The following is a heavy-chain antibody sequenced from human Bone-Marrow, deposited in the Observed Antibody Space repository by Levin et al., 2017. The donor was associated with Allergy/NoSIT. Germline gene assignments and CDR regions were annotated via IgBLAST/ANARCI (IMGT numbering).Heavy chain of an antibody. CDR1: GFSFGDYF. Sequence: GGSLRLSCAASGFSFGDYFMSWMRQAPGQGLEWIANIGGRSDYINYADSVKGRFSISRDNARNSLYLQMNSLRAEDTAVYFCARLSSTAQAEVTDYWGQGTLVTVSS. D-gene: IGHD5-18*01. CDR2: IGGRSDYI. J-gene: IGHJ4*02. CDR3: ARLSSTAQAEVTDY. V-gene: IGHV3-11*06.